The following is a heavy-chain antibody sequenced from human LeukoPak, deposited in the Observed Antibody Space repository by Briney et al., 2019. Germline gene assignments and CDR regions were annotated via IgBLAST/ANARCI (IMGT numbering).Heavy chain of an antibody. J-gene: IGHJ4*02. CDR1: GYNFNTYW. CDR3: ARHVTMTYGGDY. V-gene: IGHV5-51*01. D-gene: IGHD3-3*01. CDR2: VYPGDSDT. Sequence: GESLKISCKGSGYNFNTYWIAWVRQMPGKGLEWMGIVYPGDSDTMYSPSFQGQVTISADKSINIAYLQWSSLKASDTAIYYCARHVTMTYGGDYWGQGTLVTVSS.